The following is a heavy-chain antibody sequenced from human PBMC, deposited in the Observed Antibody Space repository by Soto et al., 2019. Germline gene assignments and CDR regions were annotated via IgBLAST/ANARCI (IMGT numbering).Heavy chain of an antibody. D-gene: IGHD6-13*01. V-gene: IGHV1-2*02. CDR3: ATGGLYSSSWYYYYYGMDV. CDR1: GYTFTGYY. CDR2: INPNSGGT. J-gene: IGHJ6*02. Sequence: CKASGYTFTGYYMHWVRQAPGQGLEWMGWINPNSGGTNYAQKFQGRVTMTRDTSISTAYMELSRLRSDDTAVYYCATGGLYSSSWYYYYYGMDVWGQGTTVTVSS.